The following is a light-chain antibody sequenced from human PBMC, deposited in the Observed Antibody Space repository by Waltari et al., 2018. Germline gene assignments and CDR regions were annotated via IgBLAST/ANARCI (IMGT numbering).Light chain of an antibody. J-gene: IGKJ4*01. CDR3: QQYDRLVLI. CDR2: DAS. CDR1: QDIRNY. V-gene: IGKV1-33*01. Sequence: DIQMTQSPSFLSASLGDRVTITCQANQDIRNYLNWYQQKPGKAPKLLIYDASNLETGAPARFSGSGFGTHFTFTISSLQPEDIATYFCQQYDRLVLIFGGGTKVEL.